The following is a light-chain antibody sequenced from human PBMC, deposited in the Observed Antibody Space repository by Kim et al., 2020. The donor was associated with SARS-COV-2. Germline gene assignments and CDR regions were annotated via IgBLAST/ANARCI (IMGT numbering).Light chain of an antibody. J-gene: IGKJ4*01. V-gene: IGKV3-20*01. CDR2: GAS. CDR3: QQYGSSPLT. CDR1: QSVSGSY. Sequence: LSPGERATLSCRASQSVSGSYLAWYQQKPGQAPRLLIYGASSRATGIPDRFSGSGSETDFTLTISRLEPEDFAVYYCQQYGSSPLTFGGGTKLEI.